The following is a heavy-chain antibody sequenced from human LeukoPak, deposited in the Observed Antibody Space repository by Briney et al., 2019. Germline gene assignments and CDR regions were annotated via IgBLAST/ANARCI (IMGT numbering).Heavy chain of an antibody. CDR2: IYYSGST. CDR3: ASDYGGNPEYFQH. V-gene: IGHV4-30-4*01. CDR1: GGSISSGDYY. Sequence: SEPLSLTCTVSGGSISSGDYYWSWIRQPPGKGLEWIGYIYYSGSTYYNPSLKSRVTISVDTSKNQFPLKLSSVTAADTAVYYCASDYGGNPEYFQHWGQGTLVTVSS. D-gene: IGHD4-23*01. J-gene: IGHJ1*01.